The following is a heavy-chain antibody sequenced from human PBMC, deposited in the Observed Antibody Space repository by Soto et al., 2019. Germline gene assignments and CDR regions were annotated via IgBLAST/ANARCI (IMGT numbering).Heavy chain of an antibody. V-gene: IGHV4-31*03. CDR3: ASEGSESYSFDH. CDR2: IYHNGNT. D-gene: IGHD3-10*01. Sequence: PSETLSLTCNVYGGRISSGDYYWSWIRQHPGKGLEWIGYIYHNGNTHYNPSLKSRVTISLDTSKNQFSLNLSSVTAADTAVYYCASEGSESYSFDHWGQGALVTVSS. CDR1: GGRISSGDYY. J-gene: IGHJ4*02.